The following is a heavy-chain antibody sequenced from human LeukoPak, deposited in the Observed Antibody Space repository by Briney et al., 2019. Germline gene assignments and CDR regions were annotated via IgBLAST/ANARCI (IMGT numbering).Heavy chain of an antibody. D-gene: IGHD1-26*01. Sequence: ASVKVSCKVSGYTLTELSMHWVRQAPGKGLEWMGGFDPEDGETIYAQKFQGRVTMIEDTSTDTAYMELSSLRSEDTAVYYCATPIVGATDAFDIWGQGTMVTVSS. CDR3: ATPIVGATDAFDI. CDR1: GYTLTELS. V-gene: IGHV1-24*01. CDR2: FDPEDGET. J-gene: IGHJ3*02.